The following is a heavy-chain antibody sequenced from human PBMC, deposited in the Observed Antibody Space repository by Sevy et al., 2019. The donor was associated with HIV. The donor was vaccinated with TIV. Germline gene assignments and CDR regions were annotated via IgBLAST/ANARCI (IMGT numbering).Heavy chain of an antibody. D-gene: IGHD5-18*01. V-gene: IGHV3-30*04. CDR3: ARDRSGIQLWLSDYYGMDV. Sequence: GGSLRLSCAASGFAFSSYAMHWVRQAPGKGLEWVAVISYDGSNKYYADSVKGRFTISRDNSKNTLYLQMNSLRAEDTAVYYCARDRSGIQLWLSDYYGMDVWGQRTTVTVSS. CDR2: ISYDGSNK. J-gene: IGHJ6*02. CDR1: GFAFSSYA.